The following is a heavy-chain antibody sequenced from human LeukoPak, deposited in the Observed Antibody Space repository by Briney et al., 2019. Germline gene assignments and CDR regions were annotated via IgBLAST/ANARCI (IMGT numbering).Heavy chain of an antibody. CDR1: GFTFSSYN. V-gene: IGHV3-21*01. CDR3: ARDEEDSSGPEATLDC. J-gene: IGHJ4*02. CDR2: ISSSGSYI. Sequence: GGSLRLSCAASGFTFSSYNMNWVRQAPGEGLEWVSSISSSGSYIYYADSVKGRFTISRGNAKNSLYLQMNSLRAEDTAVYYCARDEEDSSGPEATLDCWGQGTLVTVSS. D-gene: IGHD3-22*01.